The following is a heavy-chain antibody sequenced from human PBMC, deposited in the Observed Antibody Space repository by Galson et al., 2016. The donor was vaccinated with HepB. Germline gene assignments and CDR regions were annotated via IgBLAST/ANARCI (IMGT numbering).Heavy chain of an antibody. CDR3: VGSALWSGYVDY. V-gene: IGHV4-4*02. Sequence: SETLSLTCTVSGGSFTSTNWWSWVRQPPGKGLEWIGEIYHSGSTNYNPSLKSRVTISVDKSKNQFSLKLSSVTAADTAVYYCVGSALWSGYVDYWGQGTLVTVSS. CDR2: IYHSGST. D-gene: IGHD3-3*01. J-gene: IGHJ4*02. CDR1: GGSFTSTNW.